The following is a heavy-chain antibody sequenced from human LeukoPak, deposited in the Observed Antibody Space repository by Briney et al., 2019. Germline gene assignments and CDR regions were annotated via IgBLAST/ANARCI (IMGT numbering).Heavy chain of an antibody. CDR1: GGTFSSYA. J-gene: IGHJ5*02. V-gene: IGHV1-69*04. Sequence: SVKVSCKASGGTFSSYAISWVRQAPGQGLEWMGRIIPILGIANYAQKFQGRVTITADKSTSTAYMELSSLRSEDTAVYYCARDHGSPDWFDPWGQGTLVTVSS. CDR3: ARDHGSPDWFDP. D-gene: IGHD1-26*01. CDR2: IIPILGIA.